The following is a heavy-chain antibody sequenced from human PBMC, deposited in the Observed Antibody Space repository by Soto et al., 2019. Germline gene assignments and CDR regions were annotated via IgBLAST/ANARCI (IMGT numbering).Heavy chain of an antibody. CDR1: GGSISSYY. Sequence: QVQLLESGPGLVKPSETLSLTCTVAGGSISSYYWSWIRQSPGKGLEWIGFIFYSGSTNYNPSLKSRVTISIDTTNNQFSLKLSSVTAADAALYYCARGLTVVTPGWFDPWGQGTLVTVSS. V-gene: IGHV4-59*01. D-gene: IGHD2-21*02. CDR2: IFYSGST. CDR3: ARGLTVVTPGWFDP. J-gene: IGHJ5*02.